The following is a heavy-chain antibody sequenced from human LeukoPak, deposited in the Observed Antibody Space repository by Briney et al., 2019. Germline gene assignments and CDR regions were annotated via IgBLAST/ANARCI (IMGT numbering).Heavy chain of an antibody. CDR2: INHSGGT. D-gene: IGHD6-19*01. V-gene: IGHV4-39*07. CDR3: ASERRYSSGRWDYYFDY. J-gene: IGHJ4*02. CDR1: GGSISSGGYY. Sequence: PSETLSLTCTVSGGSISSGGYYWSWLRQPPGKGLEWIGEINHSGGTNYNPSLKSRVTISVDTPKNQFSLKLSSVSAADTAVYYCASERRYSSGRWDYYFDYWGQGTLVTVSS.